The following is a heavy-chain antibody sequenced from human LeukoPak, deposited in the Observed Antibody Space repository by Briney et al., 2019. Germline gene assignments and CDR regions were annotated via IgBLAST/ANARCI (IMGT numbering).Heavy chain of an antibody. D-gene: IGHD5-24*01. Sequence: ASVKVSCKTSEKTFTGYYLHWVRQAPGQGLEWMGWINPNSGGTNYAQKFKGRVTMTRDASISTAYMELSRLRSDDTAVYYCARDARFDREMATPDYYYYYYMDVWGKGTTVTVSS. J-gene: IGHJ6*03. CDR2: INPNSGGT. CDR1: EKTFTGYY. CDR3: ARDARFDREMATPDYYYYYYMDV. V-gene: IGHV1-2*02.